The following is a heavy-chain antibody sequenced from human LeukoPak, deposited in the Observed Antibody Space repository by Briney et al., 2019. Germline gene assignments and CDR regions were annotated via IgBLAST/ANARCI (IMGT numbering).Heavy chain of an antibody. V-gene: IGHV3-21*01. CDR2: ISSSSSYI. CDR1: GFTFSSYS. Sequence: GGSLRLSCAASGFTFSSYSKNWVRQAPGKGLEWVSSISSSSSYIYYADSVKGRFTISRDNAKNSLYLQMNSLRAEDTAVYYCARARARGSWGFDYWGQGTLVTVSS. CDR3: ARARARGSWGFDY. J-gene: IGHJ4*02. D-gene: IGHD1-26*01.